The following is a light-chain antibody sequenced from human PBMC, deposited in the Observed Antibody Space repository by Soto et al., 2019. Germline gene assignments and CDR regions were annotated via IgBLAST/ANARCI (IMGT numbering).Light chain of an antibody. CDR3: CSYAGSSTLYV. CDR2: EVS. J-gene: IGLJ1*01. CDR1: SSDVGSYNL. Sequence: QSVLTQPASVSGSPGQSITISCTGTSSDVGSYNLVSWYQQHPGKAPKLMIYEVSKRPSGVSNRFSGSKSGSTVSLTISGLQAEDEADYYCCSYAGSSTLYVFGTGTKVTVL. V-gene: IGLV2-23*02.